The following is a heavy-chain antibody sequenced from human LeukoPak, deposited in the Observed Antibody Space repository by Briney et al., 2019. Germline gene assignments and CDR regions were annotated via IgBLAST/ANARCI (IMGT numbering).Heavy chain of an antibody. D-gene: IGHD3-3*01. V-gene: IGHV1-69*01. CDR1: GAAFSDFA. Sequence: SVKVSCKTFGAAFSDFAISWVRQAPGQGLEWMGGIIPVFGSATYAQKFQDRVTITADESTSTAYMELSSLRSDDTAVYYCARGSDDFWSGYSPSYWGQGTLVTVSS. CDR2: IIPVFGSA. CDR3: ARGSDDFWSGYSPSY. J-gene: IGHJ4*02.